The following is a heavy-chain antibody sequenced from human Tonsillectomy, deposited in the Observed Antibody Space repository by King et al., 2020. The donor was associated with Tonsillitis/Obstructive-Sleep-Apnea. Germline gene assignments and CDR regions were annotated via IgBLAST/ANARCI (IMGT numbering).Heavy chain of an antibody. V-gene: IGHV3-30*04. CDR2: ISYDGSNK. CDR3: AREEARGYTYGPGDGMDV. CDR1: GFTFSSSA. D-gene: IGHD5-18*01. Sequence: VQLVESGGGVVQPGRSLRLSCAASGFTFSSSAFHWVRQAPGKGLEWVAVISYDGSNKYYADSVKGRFTIFRDNSKNTLYLQMNSLRAEDTAVYYCAREEARGYTYGPGDGMDVWGQGTTVTVSS. J-gene: IGHJ6*02.